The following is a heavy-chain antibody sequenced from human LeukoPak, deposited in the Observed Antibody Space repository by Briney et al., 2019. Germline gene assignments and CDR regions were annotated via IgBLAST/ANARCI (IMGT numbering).Heavy chain of an antibody. J-gene: IGHJ4*02. CDR1: GFTFSSYW. CDR2: IKQDGSEK. CDR3: AGSQYYYDSSGYSLDY. Sequence: GGSLRLSCAASGFTFSSYWMSWVRQAPGKGLEWVANIKQDGSEKYYVDSVKGRFTISRDNSKNTLYLQMNSLRAEDTAVYYCAGSQYYYDSSGYSLDYWGQGTLVTVSS. D-gene: IGHD3-22*01. V-gene: IGHV3-7*03.